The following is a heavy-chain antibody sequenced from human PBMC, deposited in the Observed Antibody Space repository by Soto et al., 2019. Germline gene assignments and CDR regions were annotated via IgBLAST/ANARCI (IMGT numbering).Heavy chain of an antibody. D-gene: IGHD3-9*01. CDR2: MYTSGST. V-gene: IGHV4-4*07. CDR1: GGSINSYY. CDR3: ARVGMIGSVLGSWFDP. J-gene: IGHJ5*02. Sequence: PSETLSVTCTVSGGSINSYYWSWIRQPAGKALEWIGRMYTSGSTDYNPSLKSRVTTSLDTSKNQFSLTLSSVTAADTAVYYCARVGMIGSVLGSWFDPWGQGTLVTVSS.